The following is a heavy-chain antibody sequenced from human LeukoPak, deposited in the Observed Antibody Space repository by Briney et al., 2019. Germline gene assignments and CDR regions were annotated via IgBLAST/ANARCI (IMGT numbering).Heavy chain of an antibody. CDR3: ARHSSDWSLSGFDP. CDR1: GGSISSYY. J-gene: IGHJ5*02. D-gene: IGHD6-19*01. Sequence: SETLSLTCTVSGGSISSYYWSWIRQPPGKGLEWIGYIYYSGSTNYNPSLKSRVTISVDTSKNQFSLKLSSVTAADTAVYYCARHSSDWSLSGFDPWGQGTLVTVSS. V-gene: IGHV4-59*08. CDR2: IYYSGST.